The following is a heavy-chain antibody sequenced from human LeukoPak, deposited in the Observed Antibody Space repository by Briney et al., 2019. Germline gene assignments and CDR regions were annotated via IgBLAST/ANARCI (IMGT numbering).Heavy chain of an antibody. CDR2: ISGNSGST. CDR3: AKGGSGSYFRISDY. Sequence: GGSLRLSCAASGFTFSSYGMSWVRQAPGKRLEWVSAISGNSGSTYYADSVQGRFTISTDNSKNTPYLQMNSLRAEDTAVYYCAKGGSGSYFRISDYWGQGTLVTVSS. D-gene: IGHD1-26*01. V-gene: IGHV3-23*01. CDR1: GFTFSSYG. J-gene: IGHJ4*02.